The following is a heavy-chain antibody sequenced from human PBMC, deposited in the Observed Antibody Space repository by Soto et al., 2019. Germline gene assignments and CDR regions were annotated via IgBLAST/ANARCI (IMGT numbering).Heavy chain of an antibody. D-gene: IGHD6-19*01. CDR2: INPNNGNT. Sequence: ASVKVSCKASGYTFTSYDINWARQASGQGLEYLGWINPNNGNTGYVQKFQGRVTMTTDTSTSTAYMELRSLRSDDTAVYYCARDRGIAVAGTLPDYWGQGTLVTVSS. J-gene: IGHJ4*02. V-gene: IGHV1-8*01. CDR3: ARDRGIAVAGTLPDY. CDR1: GYTFTSYD.